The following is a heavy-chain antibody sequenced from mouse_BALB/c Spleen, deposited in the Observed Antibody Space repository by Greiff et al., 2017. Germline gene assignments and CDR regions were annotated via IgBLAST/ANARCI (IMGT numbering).Heavy chain of an antibody. D-gene: IGHD1-1*01. CDR2: INPGSGGT. J-gene: IGHJ3*01. V-gene: IGHV1-54*01. Sequence: VQLQQSGAELVRPGTSVKVSCKASGYAFTNYLIEWVKQRPGQGLEWIGVINPGSGGTNYNEKFKGKATLTADKSSSTAYMQLSSLTSDDSAVYFCAREITTGFAYWGQGTLVTVSA. CDR1: GYAFTNYL. CDR3: AREITTGFAY.